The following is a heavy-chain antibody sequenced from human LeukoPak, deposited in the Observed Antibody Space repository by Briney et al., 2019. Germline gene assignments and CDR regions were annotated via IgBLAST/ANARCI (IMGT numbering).Heavy chain of an antibody. J-gene: IGHJ4*02. Sequence: PGGSLRLSCAASGFTFSSYWMSWVRQAPGKGLEWEANIKQDGSEKYYVDSVKGRFTISRDNAKNSLYLQMNSLRAEDTAVYYCARRMGEVPPYSSSSGVRDYWGQGTLVTVSS. CDR3: ARRMGEVPPYSSSSGVRDY. CDR2: IKQDGSEK. D-gene: IGHD6-6*01. CDR1: GFTFSSYW. V-gene: IGHV3-7*01.